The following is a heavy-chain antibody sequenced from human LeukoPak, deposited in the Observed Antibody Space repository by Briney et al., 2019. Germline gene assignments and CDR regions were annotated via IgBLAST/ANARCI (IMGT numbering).Heavy chain of an antibody. CDR3: KTVTTDYYYGMDV. D-gene: IGHD4-17*01. Sequence: PSETLSLTCTVSGGSISSGDYYWSWIRQPPGKGLEWIGYIYYSGSTYYNPSLKSRVTILVDTSKNQFSLKLSSVTAADTAVYYCKTVTTDYYYGMDVWGQGTTVTVSS. CDR2: IYYSGST. CDR1: GGSISSGDYY. V-gene: IGHV4-30-4*01. J-gene: IGHJ6*02.